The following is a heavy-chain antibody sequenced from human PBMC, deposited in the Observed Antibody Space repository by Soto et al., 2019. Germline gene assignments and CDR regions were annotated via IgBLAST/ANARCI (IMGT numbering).Heavy chain of an antibody. CDR3: ASSDRYSSGYPNPFVFDY. CDR2: IWYDGSNK. V-gene: IGHV3-33*01. D-gene: IGHD3-22*01. J-gene: IGHJ4*02. CDR1: GFTFSSYG. Sequence: GGSLRLSCAASGFTFSSYGMHWVRQAPGKGLEWVAVIWYDGSNKYYADSVKGRFTISRDNSKNTLYLQMNSLRAEDTAVYYCASSDRYSSGYPNPFVFDYWGQGTLVTVSS.